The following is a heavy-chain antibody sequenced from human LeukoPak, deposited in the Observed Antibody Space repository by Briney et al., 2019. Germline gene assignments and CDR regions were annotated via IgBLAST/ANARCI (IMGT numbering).Heavy chain of an antibody. CDR3: VRRTSGSYSDY. CDR1: GGSISSSSVY. J-gene: IGHJ4*02. V-gene: IGHV4-39*01. D-gene: IGHD1-26*01. Sequence: PSETLSLTCTVSGGSISSSSVYWGWIRQPPGKGLEWIATISYSRSTTSYNPSLKSRVTISVDTSKNQFSLKLNSVTAADTAVYYCVRRTSGSYSDYWGQGTLVTVSS. CDR2: ISYSRSTT.